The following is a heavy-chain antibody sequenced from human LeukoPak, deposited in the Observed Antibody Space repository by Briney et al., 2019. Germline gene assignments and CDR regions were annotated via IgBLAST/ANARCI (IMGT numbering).Heavy chain of an antibody. V-gene: IGHV3-23*01. CDR2: IFPSGGEI. CDR3: ATYRQVLLPFES. J-gene: IGHJ4*02. CDR1: GFTFSTFA. Sequence: GGSLRLSCEASGFTFSTFAMIWVRQPPGKGLEWVSSIFPSGGEIHYADSVRGRFTISIDNSKSTLSLQMNSLRAEDTAIYYCATYRQVLLPFESWGQGTLVTVSS. D-gene: IGHD2-8*02.